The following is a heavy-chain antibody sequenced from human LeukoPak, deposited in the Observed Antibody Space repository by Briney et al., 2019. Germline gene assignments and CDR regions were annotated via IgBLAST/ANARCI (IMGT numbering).Heavy chain of an antibody. CDR1: GFTFSDHY. CDR2: ISGSGGST. Sequence: GGSLRLSCAASGFTFSDHYMDWVRQAPGKGLEWVSAISGSGGSTYYADSVKGRFTIPRDNSKNTLYLQMNSLRAEDTAVYYCAKQWLTPDDLWDYWGQGTLVTVSS. V-gene: IGHV3-23*01. J-gene: IGHJ4*02. CDR3: AKQWLTPDDLWDY. D-gene: IGHD6-19*01.